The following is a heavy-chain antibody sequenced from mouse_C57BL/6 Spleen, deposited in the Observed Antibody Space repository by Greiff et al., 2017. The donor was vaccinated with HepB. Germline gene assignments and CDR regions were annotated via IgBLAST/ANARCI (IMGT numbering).Heavy chain of an antibody. D-gene: IGHD2-3*01. Sequence: VKLVESGAELARPGASVKLSCKASGYTFTSYGISWVKQRTGQGLEWIGEIYPRSGNTYYNEKFKGKATLTADKSSSTAYMELRSLTSEDSAVYFCARSDGSFAYWGQGTLVTVSA. CDR3: ARSDGSFAY. J-gene: IGHJ3*01. CDR2: IYPRSGNT. V-gene: IGHV1-81*01. CDR1: GYTFTSYG.